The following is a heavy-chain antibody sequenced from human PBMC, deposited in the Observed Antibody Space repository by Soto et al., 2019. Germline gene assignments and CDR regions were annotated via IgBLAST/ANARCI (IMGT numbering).Heavy chain of an antibody. CDR3: GKGTIPNYYYYGMDV. CDR1: GFTFDDYA. Sequence: EVQLVESGGGLVQPGRSLRLSCAASGFTFDDYAMHWVRQAPGKGLEWVSGISWNSGSIGYADSVKGRFTISRDNAKNSLYLQMNSLRAEDTALYYCGKGTIPNYYYYGMDVWGQGTTVTVSS. D-gene: IGHD3-9*01. CDR2: ISWNSGSI. J-gene: IGHJ6*02. V-gene: IGHV3-9*01.